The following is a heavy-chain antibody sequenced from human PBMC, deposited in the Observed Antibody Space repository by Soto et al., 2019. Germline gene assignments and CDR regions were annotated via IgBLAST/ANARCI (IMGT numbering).Heavy chain of an antibody. CDR3: ARVRVRFLELLGSEG. J-gene: IGHJ4*02. D-gene: IGHD3-3*01. Sequence: QVQLVQSGAAVKKPGSSVKVSCKASGGTFSSYAFSWVRQAPGQGLEWMGGIIPIFGTANYAQKFQGRVTITADESTSTAYMELSSLRSEDTAVYYCARVRVRFLELLGSEGWGQGTLVTVSS. CDR2: IIPIFGTA. V-gene: IGHV1-69*12. CDR1: GGTFSSYA.